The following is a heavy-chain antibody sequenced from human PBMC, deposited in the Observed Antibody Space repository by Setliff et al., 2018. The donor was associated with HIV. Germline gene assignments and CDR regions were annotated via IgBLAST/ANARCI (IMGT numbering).Heavy chain of an antibody. J-gene: IGHJ4*02. CDR3: ANLVIIKSYFDY. Sequence: SVKVSCKASGGTFSSYAINWVRQAPGQGLEWMGGIIPIFGKANYAQKFQGRVAITADESTNTAYMEMSSLRSEDTAVYYCANLVIIKSYFDYWGQGTLVTVSS. D-gene: IGHD3-10*01. CDR1: GGTFSSYA. V-gene: IGHV1-69*13. CDR2: IIPIFGKA.